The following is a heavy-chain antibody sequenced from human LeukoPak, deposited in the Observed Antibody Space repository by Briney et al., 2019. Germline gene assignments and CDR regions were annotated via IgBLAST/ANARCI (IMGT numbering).Heavy chain of an antibody. CDR2: IDHSGST. CDR3: ARGPLRYYFDY. V-gene: IGHV4-38-2*02. J-gene: IGHJ4*02. Sequence: SETLSLTCTVSGYSISSGYYWGWIRQPPGKGLEWTGSIDHSGSTYYNPSLKSRITISVDTSKNQFSLKLSSVTAADTAVYYCARGPLRYYFDYWGQGTLVTVSS. CDR1: GYSISSGYY.